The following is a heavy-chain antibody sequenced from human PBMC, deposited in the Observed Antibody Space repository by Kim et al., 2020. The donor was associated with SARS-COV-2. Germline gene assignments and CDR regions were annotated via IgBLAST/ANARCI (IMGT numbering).Heavy chain of an antibody. V-gene: IGHV1-24*01. J-gene: IGHJ5*02. CDR3: ATADSGDNWFDP. D-gene: IGHD1-26*01. Sequence: ASVKVSCKVSGYTLTELSMHWVRQAPGKGLEWMGGFDPEDGETIYAQKFQGRVTMTEDTSTDTAYMELSSLRSEDTAVYYCATADSGDNWFDPWGQGTLVTVSS. CDR1: GYTLTELS. CDR2: FDPEDGET.